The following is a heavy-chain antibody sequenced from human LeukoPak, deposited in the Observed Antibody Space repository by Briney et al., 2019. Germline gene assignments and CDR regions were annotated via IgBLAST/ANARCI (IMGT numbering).Heavy chain of an antibody. CDR3: TTAGPGSFDY. CDR2: IKSKTGGGTT. J-gene: IGHJ4*02. V-gene: IGHV3-15*01. D-gene: IGHD3-10*01. CDR1: GFTFSNAW. Sequence: GGSLRLSCAASGFTFSNAWMSWVRQAPGKGLEWVGRIKSKTGGGTTDYTAPVKGRFTISRDDSKNTLYLQMNSLKTEDTAVYYCTTAGPGSFDYWGQGTLVTVSS.